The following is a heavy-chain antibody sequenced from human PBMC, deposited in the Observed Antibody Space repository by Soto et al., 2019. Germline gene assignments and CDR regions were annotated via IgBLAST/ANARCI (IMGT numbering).Heavy chain of an antibody. CDR2: IYNSGST. CDR1: GASISSGGYY. J-gene: IGHJ4*02. CDR3: ARHPTVTENYFDY. Sequence: PSETLSLTCAGSGASISSGGYYWIWMRQPPGKGLEWIGYIYNSGSTNYNPALKSRVTISVDTSKNHFYLKLSSVTAADTAVYYCARHPTVTENYFDYWGQGTLVTVS. D-gene: IGHD4-17*01. V-gene: IGHV4-61*03.